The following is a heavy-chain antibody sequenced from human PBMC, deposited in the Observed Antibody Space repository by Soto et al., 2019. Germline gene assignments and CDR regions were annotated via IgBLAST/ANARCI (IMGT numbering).Heavy chain of an antibody. V-gene: IGHV5-51*01. CDR2: IYPGDSDT. CDR3: ARHLSDYYDSSGYPLTKMIDY. CDR1: GYSFTSYW. D-gene: IGHD3-22*01. J-gene: IGHJ4*02. Sequence: GESLKISCKGSGYSFTSYWIGWVRQMPGKGLEWMGIIYPGDSDTRYSPSFQGQVTISADKSISTAYLQWSSLKASDTATYYCARHLSDYYDSSGYPLTKMIDYWAQGNLVTVSS.